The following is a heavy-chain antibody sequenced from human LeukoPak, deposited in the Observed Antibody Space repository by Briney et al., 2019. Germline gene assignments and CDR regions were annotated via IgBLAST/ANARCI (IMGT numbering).Heavy chain of an antibody. CDR1: GGSISSSNW. V-gene: IGHV4-4*02. Sequence: SGTLSLTCAVSGGSISSSNWWSWVRQPPGKGLEWIGEIYHGGGTNYNPSLKSRVTISVDKSKNQFSLNLSSVTAADTAVYYCARGAGGGEYYRFDYWGQGTLVTVSS. J-gene: IGHJ4*02. CDR3: ARGAGGGEYYRFDY. CDR2: IYHGGGT. D-gene: IGHD2/OR15-2a*01.